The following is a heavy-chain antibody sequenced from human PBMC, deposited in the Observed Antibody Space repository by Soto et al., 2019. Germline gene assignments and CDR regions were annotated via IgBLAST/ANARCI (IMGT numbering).Heavy chain of an antibody. CDR2: MNPNNGDA. CDR3: ARARVAATRPWFDP. CDR1: GYTFTGYY. J-gene: IGHJ5*02. V-gene: IGHV1-2*02. Sequence: GASVKVSCKASGYTFTGYYINWVRQAPGQGLEWMGWMNPNNGDAKYAPRFQGRVTMTRDTSTTTAYLELTRLRSDDTATFYCARARVAATRPWFDPWGQGTLVNVS. D-gene: IGHD2-15*01.